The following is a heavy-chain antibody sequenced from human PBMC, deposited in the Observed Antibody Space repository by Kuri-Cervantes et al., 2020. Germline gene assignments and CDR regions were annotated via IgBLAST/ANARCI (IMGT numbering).Heavy chain of an antibody. CDR2: IRSKANSYAT. CDR1: GFTFSGSA. CDR3: TGLNDY. V-gene: IGHV3-73*01. J-gene: IGHJ4*02. Sequence: ETLSLTCAASGFTFSGSAMHWVRQASGKGLEWVGRIRSKANSYATAYAASVKGRFTISRDDSKYTTYLQMNRLKTEDTAVYYCTGLNDYWGQGTLVTVSS.